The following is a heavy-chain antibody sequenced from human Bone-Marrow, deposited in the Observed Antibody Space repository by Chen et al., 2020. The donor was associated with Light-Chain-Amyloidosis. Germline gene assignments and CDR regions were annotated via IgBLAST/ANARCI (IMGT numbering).Heavy chain of an antibody. Sequence: EVHLVESGGGLVKPGGSLRLSCAGSNFTFDVYTMNWVRLTPGKGLEWVSAISSSSRSTYYADSVRGRFTNSRDNADNSLTLHMDDLRVEDTGVYFCAKEMGIHNGAFDIWGRGTVVTVSS. J-gene: IGHJ3*02. CDR2: ISSSSRST. V-gene: IGHV3-21*01. CDR1: NFTFDVYT. D-gene: IGHD2-8*01. CDR3: AKEMGIHNGAFDI.